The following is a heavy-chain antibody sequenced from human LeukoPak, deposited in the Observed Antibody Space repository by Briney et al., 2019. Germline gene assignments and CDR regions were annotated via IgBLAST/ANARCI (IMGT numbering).Heavy chain of an antibody. Sequence: GGSLRLSCAASGFIFSSYEMNWVRQAPGKGLEWVSSISSRSSYIYYADSVKGRFTISRDNAKNSLYLQTNSLRAEDTAVYFCASGDLGAVAGLAFDYWGQGTLVTVSS. CDR3: ASGDLGAVAGLAFDY. V-gene: IGHV3-21*01. CDR1: GFIFSSYE. J-gene: IGHJ4*02. CDR2: ISSRSSYI. D-gene: IGHD6-19*01.